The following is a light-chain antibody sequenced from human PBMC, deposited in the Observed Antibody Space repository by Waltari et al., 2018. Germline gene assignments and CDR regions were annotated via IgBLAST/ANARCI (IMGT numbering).Light chain of an antibody. CDR1: QSINTD. Sequence: DIQMTQSPSSLSASVGDRVTITCRASQSINTDLTWYQQRPGKAPKLLVYAASSLDSGVPSRFSGSGSGTDFTLTISSLLPEDFATYYCQQSYSIPPFNFGPGTKVDIK. J-gene: IGKJ3*01. CDR3: QQSYSIPPFN. V-gene: IGKV1-39*01. CDR2: AAS.